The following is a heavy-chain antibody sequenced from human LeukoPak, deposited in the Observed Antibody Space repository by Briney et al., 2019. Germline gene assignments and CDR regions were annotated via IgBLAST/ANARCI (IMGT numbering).Heavy chain of an antibody. CDR1: GFTVSSNY. V-gene: IGHV3-66*01. J-gene: IGHJ3*02. D-gene: IGHD3-22*01. Sequence: GGSLRLSCAASGFTVSSNYMSWVRQAPGKGLEWVSVIYSGGSTYYADSVKGRFTISRDNSKNTLYLQMNSLRAEDTAVYYCARDVVPRYYDSSGPSDAFDIWGQGTMVTVSS. CDR2: IYSGGST. CDR3: ARDVVPRYYDSSGPSDAFDI.